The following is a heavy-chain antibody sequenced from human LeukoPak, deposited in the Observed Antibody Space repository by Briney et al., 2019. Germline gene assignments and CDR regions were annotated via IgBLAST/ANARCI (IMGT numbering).Heavy chain of an antibody. CDR3: LRIPNSANFPNWFDP. J-gene: IGHJ5*02. CDR1: GFTFSSYT. Sequence: GGSLRLSCAASGFTFSSYTINWFRQAPGKGLEWISSISASSSHIYYAHSVKGRFTISRDNAKDSLYLQMNSLRAEDTALYYCLRIPNSANFPNWFDPWGQGTLVSVSS. CDR2: ISASSSHI. D-gene: IGHD4/OR15-4a*01. V-gene: IGHV3-21*01.